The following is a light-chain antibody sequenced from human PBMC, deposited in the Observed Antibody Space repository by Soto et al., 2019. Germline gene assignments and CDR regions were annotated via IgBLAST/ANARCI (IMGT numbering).Light chain of an antibody. V-gene: IGLV2-11*01. Sequence: QSALTQPPSVSGSPGQSVTISCSGTSSDVGYYNYVSWYQHYPGRAPKIMIYDVTKRPSGVPDRFSGSTSGNTASLTISGLQADDEADYYSCSYAGGVYVFGIGTKMTVL. CDR3: CSYAGGVYV. J-gene: IGLJ1*01. CDR2: DVT. CDR1: SSDVGYYNY.